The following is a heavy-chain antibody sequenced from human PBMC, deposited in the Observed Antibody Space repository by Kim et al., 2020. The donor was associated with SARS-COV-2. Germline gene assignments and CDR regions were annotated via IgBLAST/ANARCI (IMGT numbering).Heavy chain of an antibody. Sequence: ASVKVSCKASGYTFTSYAMNWVRQAPGQGLEWMGWINTNTGNPTYAQGFTGRFVFSLDTSVSTAYLQISSLKAEDTAVYYCARGTLGYCSSTSCYFGYCSGGSCSDFDYWGQGTLVTVSS. D-gene: IGHD2-2*01. V-gene: IGHV7-4-1*02. CDR3: ARGTLGYCSSTSCYFGYCSGGSCSDFDY. CDR1: GYTFTSYA. CDR2: INTNTGNP. J-gene: IGHJ4*02.